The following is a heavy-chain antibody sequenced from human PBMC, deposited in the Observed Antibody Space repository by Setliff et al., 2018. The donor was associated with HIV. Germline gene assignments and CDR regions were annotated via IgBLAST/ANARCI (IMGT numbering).Heavy chain of an antibody. CDR1: GYVFTTYY. J-gene: IGHJ4*02. V-gene: IGHV1-46*04. D-gene: IGHD3-22*01. CDR3: ARGGRLDGTSGFYYPLQF. Sequence: ASVKVSCKASGYVFTTYYIHWVRQTPGQGLEWMGIINPSGGATTSARKLQGRVTMTKDKSTTTVHMEPSSLKSEDTAVYYCARGGRLDGTSGFYYPLQFWGQGTLVTVSS. CDR2: INPSGGAT.